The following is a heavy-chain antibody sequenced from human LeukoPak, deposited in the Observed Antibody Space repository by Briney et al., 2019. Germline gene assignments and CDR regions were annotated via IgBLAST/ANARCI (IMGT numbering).Heavy chain of an antibody. J-gene: IGHJ5*02. V-gene: IGHV3-73*01. CDR2: IDKESQFYATAT. D-gene: IGHD1-26*01. CDR1: GFAFSGSA. CDR3: TRDSGTYNWLDP. Sequence: GGSLRLSCTASGFAFSGSAVHWVRQSSGKGLEWVGHIDKESQFYATATAYAASVEGRFTISRDDSKNTAYLQMNSLKTEDTALYFCTRDSGTYNWLDPWGQGTLVTVSS.